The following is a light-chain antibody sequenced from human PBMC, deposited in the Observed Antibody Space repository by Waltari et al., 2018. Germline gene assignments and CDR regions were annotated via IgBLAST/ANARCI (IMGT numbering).Light chain of an antibody. CDR3: QQRRSWPLT. CDR2: DTS. Sequence: EIVLTQSPATLSLSPGESATLSCRASHSVDWYLAWYQQRPGKPPRLLIYDTSNRAPGIPARFSGSGSDTDFTLTISSLEPEDFAVYYCQQRRSWPLTFGGGTKVEIE. J-gene: IGKJ4*01. V-gene: IGKV3-11*01. CDR1: HSVDWY.